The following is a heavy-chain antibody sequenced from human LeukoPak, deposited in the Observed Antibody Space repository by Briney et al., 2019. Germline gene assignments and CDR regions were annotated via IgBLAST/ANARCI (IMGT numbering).Heavy chain of an antibody. CDR1: GFTFSNYA. V-gene: IGHV3-23*01. J-gene: IGHJ4*02. Sequence: GGSLRLSCVVSGFTFSNYAMSWVRHVPGKGLEWVSGISGSGDNTYYADSVKGRLTISRHNSKNTLYVQVNSLGTEDTAAYYCAKGSYYDSSGSFYFDYWGQGTLVTVSS. CDR3: AKGSYYDSSGSFYFDY. CDR2: ISGSGDNT. D-gene: IGHD3-22*01.